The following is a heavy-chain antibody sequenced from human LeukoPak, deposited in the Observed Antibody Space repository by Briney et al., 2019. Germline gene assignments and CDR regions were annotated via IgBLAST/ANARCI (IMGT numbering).Heavy chain of an antibody. CDR3: AKDSDDSSGYYYWYFDY. CDR2: ISYDGSNK. V-gene: IGHV3-30*18. J-gene: IGHJ4*02. CDR1: GFTFSSYG. D-gene: IGHD3-22*01. Sequence: GGSLRLSCAASGFTFSSYGMHWVRQAPGKGLEWVAVISYDGSNKYYADSVKGRFTISRDNSKNMLYLQMNSLRAEDTAVYYCAKDSDDSSGYYYWYFDYWGQGTLVTVSS.